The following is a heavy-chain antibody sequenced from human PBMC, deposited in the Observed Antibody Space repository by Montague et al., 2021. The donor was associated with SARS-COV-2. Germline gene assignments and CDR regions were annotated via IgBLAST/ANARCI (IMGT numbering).Heavy chain of an antibody. D-gene: IGHD3-22*01. Sequence: SDTLSLTCTVSGGSIDSFYWSWIRRPPGKGLEWIGCIFHSGGTYYNPSLKGRVSMSVDTSKNQVSLRLSSLTAADTAVYYCARGGYYDNTGYYSDYYYHMDVWGQGTTVTVSS. J-gene: IGHJ6*02. CDR2: IFHSGGT. CDR1: GGSIDSFY. V-gene: IGHV4-59*07. CDR3: ARGGYYDNTGYYSDYYYHMDV.